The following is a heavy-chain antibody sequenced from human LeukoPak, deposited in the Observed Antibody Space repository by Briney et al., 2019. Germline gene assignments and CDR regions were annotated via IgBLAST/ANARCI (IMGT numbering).Heavy chain of an antibody. CDR2: ISGTSSYI. CDR1: GFTFSTYI. D-gene: IGHD6-19*01. CDR3: AGDSSGWLHYYYMDV. V-gene: IGHV3-21*01. Sequence: GGSLRLSCAASGFTFSTYIMTWVRQAPGKGLEWVSSISGTSSYIYYADSVKGRFTISRDNAKNSLYLQMNSLRAEDTAVYYCAGDSSGWLHYYYMDVWGKGTTVTISS. J-gene: IGHJ6*03.